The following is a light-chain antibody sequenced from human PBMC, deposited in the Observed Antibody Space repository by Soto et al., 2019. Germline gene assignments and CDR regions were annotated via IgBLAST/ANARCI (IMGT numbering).Light chain of an antibody. CDR3: QQYGSSMWT. CDR1: QSVSSSY. CDR2: ATS. J-gene: IGKJ1*01. Sequence: EIVLTQSPGTLCLSPGERATLSCRASQSVSSSYSAWYQQKPGQAPRLLIYATSSRATGIPDRFSGSGSGTDFTLTISRLEPEDFAVYYCQQYGSSMWTFGQGTKVEI. V-gene: IGKV3-20*01.